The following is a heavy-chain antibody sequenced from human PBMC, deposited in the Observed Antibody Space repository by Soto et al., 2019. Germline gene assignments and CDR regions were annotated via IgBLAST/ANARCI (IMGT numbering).Heavy chain of an antibody. J-gene: IGHJ6*02. Sequence: SETLSLTCTVSGGSTSSGGFYWSWIRQHPGKGLEWIGYIYYSRISYYNPSLKSRVSISLDTSRNQFSMTLNSVTAADTAVYYCARSGYTYGMDVWGQGATVTVSS. CDR2: IYYSRIS. V-gene: IGHV4-31*03. CDR3: ARSGYTYGMDV. D-gene: IGHD3-3*01. CDR1: GGSTSSGGFY.